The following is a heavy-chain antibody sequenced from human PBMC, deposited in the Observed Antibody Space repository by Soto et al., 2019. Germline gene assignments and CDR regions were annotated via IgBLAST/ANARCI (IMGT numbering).Heavy chain of an antibody. CDR3: ARDPQGSYCYIDY. J-gene: IGHJ4*02. Sequence: PRGSLRLTCAASGFTFSSYAIRWVRQAPGKGLEWVTIISKDGNSKHYADSVKGRFTISRDNSKNTLFLQMNSLRAEDTAVYYCARDPQGSYCYIDYWGQGTPVTVSS. V-gene: IGHV3-30-3*01. CDR2: ISKDGNSK. D-gene: IGHD3-10*01. CDR1: GFTFSSYA.